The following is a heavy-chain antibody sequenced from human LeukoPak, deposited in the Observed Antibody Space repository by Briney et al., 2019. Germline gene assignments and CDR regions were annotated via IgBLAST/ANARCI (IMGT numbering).Heavy chain of an antibody. CDR2: ISGSGGST. Sequence: GGSLRLSCAASGFTFSSYAMSWVRQAPGKGLEWVAAISGSGGSTYYADSVKGRFTISRDNSKNTLYLQMNSLRAEDTAVYYCAKGYYDYVWGSYYFDYWGQGTLVTVSS. V-gene: IGHV3-23*01. CDR1: GFTFSSYA. CDR3: AKGYYDYVWGSYYFDY. J-gene: IGHJ4*02. D-gene: IGHD3-16*01.